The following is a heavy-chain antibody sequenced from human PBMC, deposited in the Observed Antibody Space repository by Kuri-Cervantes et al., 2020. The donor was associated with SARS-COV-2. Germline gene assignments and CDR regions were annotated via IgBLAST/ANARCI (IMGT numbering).Heavy chain of an antibody. CDR3: ARLPIFGAKEGINYYYYGMDV. Sequence: NSSSYALSWVRQAPGKGLEWIGSIYYSGSTYYNPSLKSRVTISVDTSKNQFSLKLSSVTAADTAVYYCARLPIFGAKEGINYYYYGMDVWGQGTTVTVSS. V-gene: IGHV4-39*07. CDR1: NSSSYA. J-gene: IGHJ6*02. D-gene: IGHD3-3*01. CDR2: IYYSGST.